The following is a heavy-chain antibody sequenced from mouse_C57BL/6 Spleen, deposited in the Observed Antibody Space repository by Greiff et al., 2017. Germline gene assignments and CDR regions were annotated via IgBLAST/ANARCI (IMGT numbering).Heavy chain of an antibody. CDR2: ISDGGSYT. V-gene: IGHV5-4*01. CDR1: GFTFSSYA. CDR3: ARDPGDYVYYFDY. Sequence: EVQAVESGGGLVKPGGSLKLSCAASGFTFSSYAMSWVRQTPEKRLEWVATISDGGSYTYYPDNVKGRFTISRDNAKNNLYLQMSHLKSEDTAMYYCARDPGDYVYYFDYWGQGTTLTVSS. J-gene: IGHJ2*01. D-gene: IGHD2-4*01.